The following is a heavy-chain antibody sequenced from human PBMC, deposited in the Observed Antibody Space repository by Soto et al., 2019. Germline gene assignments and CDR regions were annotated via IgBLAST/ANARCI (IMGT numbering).Heavy chain of an antibody. CDR3: ARAPGYCTNGVCSSHPNAFDI. V-gene: IGHV3-11*06. CDR2: ISSSSSYT. D-gene: IGHD2-8*01. Sequence: GGSLRLSCAASGFTFGDYYMSWIRQAPGKGLEWVSYISSSSSYTNYADSVKGRFTISRDNAKNSLYLQMNSLRAEDTAVYYCARAPGYCTNGVCSSHPNAFDIWGQGTMVTVSS. CDR1: GFTFGDYY. J-gene: IGHJ3*02.